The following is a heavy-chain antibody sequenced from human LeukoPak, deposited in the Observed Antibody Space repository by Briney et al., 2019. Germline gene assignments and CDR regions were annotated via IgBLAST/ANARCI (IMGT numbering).Heavy chain of an antibody. V-gene: IGHV3-23*01. CDR3: AKDLCGANCYYYGMYV. D-gene: IGHD1-26*01. J-gene: IGHJ6*02. CDR2: ISGSGGST. CDR1: GFTFSSYA. Sequence: GGSLRLSCAASGFTFSSYAMSWVRQAPGKGLEWVSAISGSGGSTYYADSVKGRFTISRDNSKTTLYLQMNSLRAEDTAVYYCAKDLCGANCYYYGMYVWVQGTTVTVS.